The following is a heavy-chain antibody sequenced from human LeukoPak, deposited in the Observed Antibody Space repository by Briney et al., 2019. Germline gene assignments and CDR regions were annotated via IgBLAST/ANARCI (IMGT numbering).Heavy chain of an antibody. D-gene: IGHD5-18*01. CDR2: IKQDGSEK. Sequence: PGGSLRLSCVVSGFTFSSYWMSWVRQAPGMGLEWVANIKQDGSEKYYVDSVKGRFTISRDNAESSLYLQMNSLRAEDTAVYYCARDGGGHSYGLYFFFDYWGQGSLVTVSS. J-gene: IGHJ4*02. V-gene: IGHV3-7*01. CDR1: GFTFSSYW. CDR3: ARDGGGHSYGLYFFFDY.